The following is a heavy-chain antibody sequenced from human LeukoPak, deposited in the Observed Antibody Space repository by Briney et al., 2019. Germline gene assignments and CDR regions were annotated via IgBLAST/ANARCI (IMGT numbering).Heavy chain of an antibody. CDR1: GFTFSSYG. V-gene: IGHV3-30*02. D-gene: IGHD1-26*01. CDR3: TSPRGIVGPTTTCY. CDR2: IRDGGSKQ. J-gene: IGHJ4*02. Sequence: GGSLRLSCTASGFTFSSYGVHWVRHAPGKGLQWGALIRDGGSKQYSVDSVKGGFTISRDNSKNTLYIQMKTLRDDNTALYYTTSPRGIVGPTTTCYWGQGTLVTVSS.